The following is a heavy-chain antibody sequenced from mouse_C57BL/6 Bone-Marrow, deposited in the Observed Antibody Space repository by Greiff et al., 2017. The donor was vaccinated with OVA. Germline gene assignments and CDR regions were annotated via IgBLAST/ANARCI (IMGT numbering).Heavy chain of an antibody. CDR2: IDPSDSYT. CDR1: GYTFTSYW. V-gene: IGHV1-69*01. Sequence: QVQLQQPGAELVMPGASVKLSCKASGYTFTSYWMHWVKQRPGQGLEWIGEIDPSDSYTNYNQKFKGKSTLTVDKSSSTAYMQLSSLTSEDSAVYYCARGGGNYFTSWFAYWGQGTLVTVSA. J-gene: IGHJ3*01. CDR3: ARGGGNYFTSWFAY. D-gene: IGHD2-1*01.